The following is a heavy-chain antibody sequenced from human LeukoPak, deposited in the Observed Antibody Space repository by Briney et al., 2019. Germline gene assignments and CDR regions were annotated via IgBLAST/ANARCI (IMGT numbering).Heavy chain of an antibody. D-gene: IGHD2-2*01. CDR3: ARDVRYCSSTSCYRIDP. J-gene: IGHJ5*02. CDR1: GGSISSYY. Sequence: KPSETLSLTCTVSGGSISSYYWSWIRQPAGKGLESIGRIYTSGSTNYNPSLKSRVTMSVDTSKNQFSLKLSSVTAADTAVYYCARDVRYCSSTSCYRIDPWGQGTLVTVSS. V-gene: IGHV4-4*07. CDR2: IYTSGST.